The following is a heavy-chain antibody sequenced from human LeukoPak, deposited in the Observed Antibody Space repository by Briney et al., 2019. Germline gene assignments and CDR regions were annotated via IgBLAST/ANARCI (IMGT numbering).Heavy chain of an antibody. D-gene: IGHD3-22*01. V-gene: IGHV1-69*01. CDR2: IIPIFGTA. Sequence: SVTVSCKASGGTFSSYAMSSVGQAPGQGLEWMGGIIPIFGTANYAQKFQGRVTITADESTSTAYMELSSLRSEDTAVYYCASRPPRTESSGSSDFHYWGQGTLVTVSS. CDR1: GGTFSSYA. J-gene: IGHJ4*02. CDR3: ASRPPRTESSGSSDFHY.